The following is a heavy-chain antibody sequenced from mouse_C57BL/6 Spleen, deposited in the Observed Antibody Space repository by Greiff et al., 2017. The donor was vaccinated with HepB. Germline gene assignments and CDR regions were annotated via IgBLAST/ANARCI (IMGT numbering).Heavy chain of an antibody. J-gene: IGHJ3*01. Sequence: QVQLQQSGAELVRPGSSVKLSCKASGYTFTSYWMHWVKQRPIQGLEWIGNIDPSDSETHYNQKFKDKATLTVDKSSSTAYMQLSSLTSEDSAIYYCAREDDLTGFAYWGQGTLVTVSA. CDR2: IDPSDSET. V-gene: IGHV1-52*01. D-gene: IGHD2-3*01. CDR3: AREDDLTGFAY. CDR1: GYTFTSYW.